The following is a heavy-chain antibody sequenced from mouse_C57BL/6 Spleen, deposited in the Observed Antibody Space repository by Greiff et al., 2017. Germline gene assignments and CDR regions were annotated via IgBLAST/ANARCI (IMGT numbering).Heavy chain of an antibody. CDR3: ASPIYYGSSYDY. CDR1: GYAFSSYW. D-gene: IGHD1-1*01. Sequence: QVQLQQSGAELVKPGASVKISCKASGYAFSSYWMNWVKQRPGKGLEWIGQIYPGDGDTNYNGKFKGKATLTADKSSSTAYMQLSSLTSEDSAVYFCASPIYYGSSYDYWGQGTTLTVSS. CDR2: IYPGDGDT. V-gene: IGHV1-80*01. J-gene: IGHJ2*01.